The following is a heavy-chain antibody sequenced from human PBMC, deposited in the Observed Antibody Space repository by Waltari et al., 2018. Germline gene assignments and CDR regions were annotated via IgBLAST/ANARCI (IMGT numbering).Heavy chain of an antibody. CDR2: IYYSGST. Sequence: QVQLQESGPGLVKPSETLSLTCTVSGGSISSHYWSWIRQPPGKGLEWIGYIYYSGSTNYNPSLKSRVTISVDTSKNQFSLKLSSVTAADTAVYYCARDLHWELNAFDIWGQGTMVTVSS. CDR3: ARDLHWELNAFDI. D-gene: IGHD1-26*01. V-gene: IGHV4-59*11. J-gene: IGHJ3*02. CDR1: GGSISSHY.